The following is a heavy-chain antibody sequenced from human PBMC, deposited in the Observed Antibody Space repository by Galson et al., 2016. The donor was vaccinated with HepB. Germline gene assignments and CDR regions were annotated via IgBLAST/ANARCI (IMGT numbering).Heavy chain of an antibody. D-gene: IGHD4-23*01. CDR3: ARQKLRGDAFDI. J-gene: IGHJ3*02. CDR2: IYPGDSDT. V-gene: IGHV5-51*01. Sequence: SGAEVKKPGESLKISCKGSGYSFTTYWIGWVRQMPGKGLEWMGLIYPGDSDTRYSPSFQGQVTIAADKSITTASVQWTGLKASDTAMYYCARQKLRGDAFDIWGQGTMVTVSS. CDR1: GYSFTTYW.